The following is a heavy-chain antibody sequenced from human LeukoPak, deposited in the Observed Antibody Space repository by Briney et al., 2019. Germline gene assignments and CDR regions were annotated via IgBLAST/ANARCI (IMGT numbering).Heavy chain of an antibody. CDR2: IKSKTDGGTA. V-gene: IGHV3-15*01. J-gene: IGHJ4*02. D-gene: IGHD3-9*01. Sequence: GGSLRLSCAASGFTFSNAWMSWVRQAPGKGLEWVGRIKSKTDGGTADYAAPVKGRFTISRDDSKNTLYLQMNSLKTEDTAVYYCTTVGSRYFDNYFDYWGQGTLVTVSS. CDR3: TTVGSRYFDNYFDY. CDR1: GFTFSNAW.